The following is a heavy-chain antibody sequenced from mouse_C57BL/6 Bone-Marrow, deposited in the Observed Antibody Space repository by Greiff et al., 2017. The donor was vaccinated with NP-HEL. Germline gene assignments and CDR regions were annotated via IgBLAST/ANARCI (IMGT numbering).Heavy chain of an antibody. Sequence: QVQLQQSGAELARPGASVKLSCKASGYTFTSYGISWVKQRTGQGLEWIGEIYPRSGNTYYNEKFKGKATLTADKSSSTAYMELRSLTSEDSAVYFCARRTVVAGDDWGQGTTLTVSS. CDR3: ARRTVVAGDD. D-gene: IGHD1-1*01. J-gene: IGHJ2*01. CDR1: GYTFTSYG. CDR2: IYPRSGNT. V-gene: IGHV1-81*01.